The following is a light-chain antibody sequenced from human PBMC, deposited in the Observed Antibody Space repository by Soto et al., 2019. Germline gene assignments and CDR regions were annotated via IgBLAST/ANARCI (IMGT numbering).Light chain of an antibody. V-gene: IGKV3-20*01. CDR2: GTS. CDR3: QKCDSSPLWT. J-gene: IGKJ2*02. CDR1: ESVTSTY. Sequence: ENVLTQSPGTLSLSPGERATLSCRATESVTSTYISWYQKKPGQTPRLLIFGTSIRAAGIPDRFSGSGSGTDFTLTISRLEPEDFAVYYCQKCDSSPLWTFGQGTKLEIK.